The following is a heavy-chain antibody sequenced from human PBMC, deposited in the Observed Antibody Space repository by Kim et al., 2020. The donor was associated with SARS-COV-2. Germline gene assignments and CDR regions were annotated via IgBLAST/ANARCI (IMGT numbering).Heavy chain of an antibody. CDR1: GFTFSSYS. CDR2: ISSSSSTI. V-gene: IGHV3-48*02. D-gene: IGHD3-3*01. Sequence: GGSLRLSCAASGFTFSSYSMNWVRQAPGKGLEWVSYISSSSSTIYYADSVKGRFTISRDNAKNSLYLQMNSLRDEDTAVYYCASRNTYTIFGGIDYWGQGTLVTVSS. CDR3: ASRNTYTIFGGIDY. J-gene: IGHJ4*02.